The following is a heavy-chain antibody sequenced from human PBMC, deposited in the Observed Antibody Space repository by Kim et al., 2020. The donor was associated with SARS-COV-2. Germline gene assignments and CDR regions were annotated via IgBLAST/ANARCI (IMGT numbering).Heavy chain of an antibody. D-gene: IGHD3-3*01. CDR2: ISYDGSNK. V-gene: IGHV3-30*18. CDR3: AKDFYRDSGYDFWSGYYFRGMDV. CDR1: GFTFSSYG. J-gene: IGHJ6*02. Sequence: GGSLRLSCAASGFTFSSYGMHWVRQAPGKGLEWVAVISYDGSNKYYADSVKGRFTISRDNSKNTLYLQMNSLRAEDTAVYYCAKDFYRDSGYDFWSGYYFRGMDVWGQGTTVTVSS.